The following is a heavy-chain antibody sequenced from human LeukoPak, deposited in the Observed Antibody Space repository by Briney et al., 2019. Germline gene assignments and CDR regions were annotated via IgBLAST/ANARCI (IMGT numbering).Heavy chain of an antibody. J-gene: IGHJ4*02. Sequence: AGGSLRLSCTASGFTFGDYAMSWVRQAPGKGLEWVACIKRDASEKYYVDSVRGRFTISRDNAKNSLYLQMNSLRAEDTAVYYCARDYTGGWNDYWGQGTLVTVSS. CDR3: ARDYTGGWNDY. CDR1: GFTFGDYA. V-gene: IGHV3-7*01. CDR2: IKRDASEK. D-gene: IGHD7-27*01.